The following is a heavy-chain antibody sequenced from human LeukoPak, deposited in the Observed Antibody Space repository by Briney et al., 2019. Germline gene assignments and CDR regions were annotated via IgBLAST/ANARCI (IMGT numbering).Heavy chain of an antibody. J-gene: IGHJ4*02. CDR1: GYSIRSGFY. CDR3: ARDVPYYYDSSGYYGAAGWVYFDY. CDR2: IYHSGIT. V-gene: IGHV4-38-2*02. Sequence: SETLSLTCTVSGYSIRSGFYWGWIRQPPGQGLEWIGNIYHSGITYYTPSLKSRVTISVDTSKNQFYLKLSSVTAADTAVYYCARDVPYYYDSSGYYGAAGWVYFDYWGQGTLVTVSS. D-gene: IGHD3-22*01.